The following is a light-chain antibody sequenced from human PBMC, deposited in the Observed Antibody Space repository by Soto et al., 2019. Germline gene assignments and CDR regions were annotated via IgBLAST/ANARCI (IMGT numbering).Light chain of an antibody. Sequence: QSVLTQPASVSGSPGQSIIISCTGTSSDGGDSNYVSWYQQHPGKAPKLMIYEVSNRPSGVSNRFSGSKSGNTASLTISGLQAEDEADYYFSSYTTSSTYVFGTGTKLTVL. CDR2: EVS. V-gene: IGLV2-14*01. CDR3: SSYTTSSTYV. CDR1: SSDGGDSNY. J-gene: IGLJ1*01.